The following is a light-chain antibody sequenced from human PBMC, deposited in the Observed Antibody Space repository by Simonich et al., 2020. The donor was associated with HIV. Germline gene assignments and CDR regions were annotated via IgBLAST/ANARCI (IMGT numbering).Light chain of an antibody. V-gene: IGLV6-57*01. CDR3: QSYDSTNRV. J-gene: IGLJ3*02. CDR1: SGSIASTD. CDR2: ENN. Sequence: NFMLTQPHSVSESPGPTVTISCPRSSGSIASTDVQWDPPRPGSSPTTVIYENNQMPSGVPHRCSGSIDRSSNSASLPISGLKTEDEADYYCQSYDSTNRVFGGGTKLTVL.